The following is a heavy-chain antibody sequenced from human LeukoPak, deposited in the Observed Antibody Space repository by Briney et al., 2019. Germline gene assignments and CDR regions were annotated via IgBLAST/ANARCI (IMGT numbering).Heavy chain of an antibody. CDR2: ISSSSSYI. Sequence: GGSLRLSRAASGFTFSSYSMNWVRQAPGKGREWVSSISSSSSYIYYADSVKGRFTISRDNAKNSLYLQMNSLRAEDTAVYYCARDTGGSSSSGKVYWGQGTLVTVSS. J-gene: IGHJ4*02. CDR3: ARDTGGSSSSGKVY. D-gene: IGHD6-6*01. V-gene: IGHV3-21*01. CDR1: GFTFSSYS.